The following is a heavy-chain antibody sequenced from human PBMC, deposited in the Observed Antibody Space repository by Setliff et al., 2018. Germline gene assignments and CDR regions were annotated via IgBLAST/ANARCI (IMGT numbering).Heavy chain of an antibody. D-gene: IGHD5-18*01. CDR2: MNPNSGNT. V-gene: IGHV1-8*02. CDR3: ARSKVEAAMVKHNWFDP. J-gene: IGHJ5*02. Sequence: ASVKVSCKTSGYTFTNYDINWVRQATGQGLEWMGWMNPNSGNTGHAQNFQGRVSMTRNTSISTACMELNSLTSEDTAVYYCARSKVEAAMVKHNWFDPWGQGTLVTVSS. CDR1: GYTFTNYD.